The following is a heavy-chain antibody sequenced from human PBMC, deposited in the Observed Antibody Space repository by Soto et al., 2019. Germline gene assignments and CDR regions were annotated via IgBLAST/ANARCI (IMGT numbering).Heavy chain of an antibody. CDR1: GGSISSYY. Sequence: PSETLSLTCTVSGGSISSYYWSWIRQPPGKGLEWIGYIYYSGSTNYNPSLKSRVTISVDTSKNQFSLKLSSVTAADTAVYYCARGSGGSYHHHFDYWGQGTLVTVSS. V-gene: IGHV4-59*01. CDR3: ARGSGGSYHHHFDY. D-gene: IGHD1-26*01. J-gene: IGHJ4*02. CDR2: IYYSGST.